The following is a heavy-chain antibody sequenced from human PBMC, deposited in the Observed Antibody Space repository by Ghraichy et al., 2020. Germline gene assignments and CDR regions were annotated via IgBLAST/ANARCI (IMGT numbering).Heavy chain of an antibody. CDR3: ARSTRLQLRSGWFDP. V-gene: IGHV1-18*01. CDR1: GYTFTSYG. Sequence: ASVKVSCKASGYTFTSYGISWVRQAPGQGLEWMGWISAYNGNTNYAQKLQGRVTMTTDTSTSTAYMELRSLRSDDTAVYYCARSTRLQLRSGWFDPWGQGTLVNVSS. J-gene: IGHJ5*02. D-gene: IGHD5-24*01. CDR2: ISAYNGNT.